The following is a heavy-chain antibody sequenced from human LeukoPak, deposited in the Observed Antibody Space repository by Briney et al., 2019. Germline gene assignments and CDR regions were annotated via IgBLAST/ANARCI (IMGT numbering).Heavy chain of an antibody. CDR1: GGSFSGYY. CDR2: INHSGST. Sequence: SETLSLTCAVYGGSFSGYYWSWIRQPPGKGLEWIGEINHSGSTNYNPSLKSRVTIPVDTSKNQFSLKLSSVTAADTAVYYCARRPYYYGSGSYRYYFDYWGQGTLVTVSS. J-gene: IGHJ4*02. CDR3: ARRPYYYGSGSYRYYFDY. V-gene: IGHV4-34*01. D-gene: IGHD3-10*01.